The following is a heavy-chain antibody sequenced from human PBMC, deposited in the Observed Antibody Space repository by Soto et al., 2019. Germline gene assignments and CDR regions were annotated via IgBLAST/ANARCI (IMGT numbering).Heavy chain of an antibody. V-gene: IGHV4-59*01. CDR3: ARTRDGGFWSGDDAFDI. J-gene: IGHJ3*02. Sequence: TSETLSLTCTVSGGSISSYYWSWIRQPPGKGLEWIGYIYYSGSTNYNPSLKSRVTISVDTSKNQFSLKLSSVTAADTAVYYCARTRDGGFWSGDDAFDIWGQGTMVTVSS. D-gene: IGHD3-3*01. CDR2: IYYSGST. CDR1: GGSISSYY.